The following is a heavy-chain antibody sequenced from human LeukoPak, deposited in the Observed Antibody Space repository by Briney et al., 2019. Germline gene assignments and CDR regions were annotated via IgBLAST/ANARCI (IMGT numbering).Heavy chain of an antibody. V-gene: IGHV4-39*01. CDR3: AGHRYYDFWSGYQYYFDY. Sequence: SETLSLTCTVSGGSISSSSYYWGWLRQPPGKGLEWIGSIYYSRSTYYNPSLKRRVTISVDTSKNQFSLKLSSVTAADTAVYYCAGHRYYDFWSGYQYYFDYWGQGTLVTVSS. CDR2: IYYSRST. D-gene: IGHD3-3*01. J-gene: IGHJ4*02. CDR1: GGSISSSSYY.